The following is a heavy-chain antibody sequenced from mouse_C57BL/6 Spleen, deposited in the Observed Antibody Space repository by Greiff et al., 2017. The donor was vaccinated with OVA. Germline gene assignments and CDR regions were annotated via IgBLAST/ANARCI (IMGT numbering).Heavy chain of an antibody. D-gene: IGHD2-4*01. J-gene: IGHJ3*01. CDR2: IDPSDSET. CDR1: GYTFTSYW. V-gene: IGHV1-52*01. CDR3: ARSHDYDPFAY. Sequence: VQLQQPGAELVRPWSSVKLSCTASGYTFTSYWLHWVKQRPIQGLEWIGNIDPSDSETPYNKKFKDKATLTVDKSSSTDYMQLSSLTSEDSAVYYCARSHDYDPFAYWGQGTLVTVSA.